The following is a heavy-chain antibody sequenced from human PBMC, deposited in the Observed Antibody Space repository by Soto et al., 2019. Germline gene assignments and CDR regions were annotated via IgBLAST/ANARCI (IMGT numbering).Heavy chain of an antibody. Sequence: SETLSLTCTVSGGSISSYYWSWIRQPPGKGLEWIGYIYYSGSTNYNPSLKSRVTISVDTSKNQFSLKLSSVTAADTAVYYWARRAFCSSTSCYGSRGDYYYYMDVWGKGTTVTVSS. CDR1: GGSISSYY. V-gene: IGHV4-59*08. CDR3: ARRAFCSSTSCYGSRGDYYYYMDV. CDR2: IYYSGST. D-gene: IGHD2-2*01. J-gene: IGHJ6*03.